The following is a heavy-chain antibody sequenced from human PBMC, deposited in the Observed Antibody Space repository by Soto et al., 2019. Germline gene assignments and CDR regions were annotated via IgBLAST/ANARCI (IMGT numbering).Heavy chain of an antibody. CDR2: ITYNGDT. J-gene: IGHJ4*02. Sequence: ASVKVSCKASGYTFTSYGISWVRQAPGQGLEWMGWITYNGDTNYPQKLQGRVTMTTDTSTSTAYMELRSLRSDDTAVYYCARAVVTSYGVFDNWGQGTLVTSPQ. CDR3: ARAVVTSYGVFDN. CDR1: GYTFTSYG. V-gene: IGHV1-18*01. D-gene: IGHD3-22*01.